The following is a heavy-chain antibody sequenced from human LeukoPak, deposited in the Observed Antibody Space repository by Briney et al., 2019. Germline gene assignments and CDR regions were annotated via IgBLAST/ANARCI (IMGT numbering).Heavy chain of an antibody. Sequence: PGGSLRLSCAASGFTVSDNYMTWVRHAPGKGLELVSIIYGGSTYYADSVKGRFTISRDNSKNTVYLQMNSLRAEDTAVYYCARDFEGVHRTTNSYTYYYYMDVWGKGTTVIVSS. J-gene: IGHJ6*03. CDR3: ARDFEGVHRTTNSYTYYYYMDV. D-gene: IGHD2/OR15-2a*01. CDR2: IYGGST. CDR1: GFTVSDNY. V-gene: IGHV3-53*01.